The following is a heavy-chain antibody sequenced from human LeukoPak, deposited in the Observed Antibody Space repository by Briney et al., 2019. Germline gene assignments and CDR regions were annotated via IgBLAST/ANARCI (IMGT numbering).Heavy chain of an antibody. J-gene: IGHJ6*03. CDR3: ARHSSGYYYYYYMDV. D-gene: IGHD6-19*01. CDR2: IFHSGST. V-gene: IGHV4-4*02. CDR1: GGSIGASINSPNW. Sequence: SETLSLTCAVSGGSIGASINSPNWWSWVRQPPGKGLEWIGEIFHSGSTNYNPSLKSRVTISVDTSKNQFSLKLSSVTAADTAVYYCARHSSGYYYYYYMDVWGKGTTVTVSS.